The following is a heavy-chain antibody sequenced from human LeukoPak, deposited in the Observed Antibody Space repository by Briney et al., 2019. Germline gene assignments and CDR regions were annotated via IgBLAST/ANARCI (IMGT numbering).Heavy chain of an antibody. V-gene: IGHV4-4*07. CDR3: ARLNYDSSGYYKLPYYFDY. D-gene: IGHD3-22*01. CDR2: IYTSGST. CDR1: GGSISSYY. J-gene: IGHJ4*02. Sequence: SETLSLTCTVSGGSISSYYWSWIRQPAGKGLEWIGRIYTSGSTNYNPSLKSRVTMSVDTSKNQFSLKLSSVTAADTAVYYCARLNYDSSGYYKLPYYFDYWGQGTLVTVSS.